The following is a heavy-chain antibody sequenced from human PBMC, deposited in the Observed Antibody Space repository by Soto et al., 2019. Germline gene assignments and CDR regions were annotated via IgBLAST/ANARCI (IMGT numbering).Heavy chain of an antibody. V-gene: IGHV4-39*01. CDR1: GGSISSSSYY. CDR2: IYYSGST. D-gene: IGHD6-13*01. Sequence: KPSETLSPTCNVSGGSISSSSYYWGWIRQPPGKGLEWIGSIYYSGSTYYNPSLKSRVTISVDTSISTAYMELSRLRSDDTAVYYCARSSSWSRRGSPRFDYWGQGTLVTVSS. J-gene: IGHJ4*02. CDR3: ARSSSWSRRGSPRFDY.